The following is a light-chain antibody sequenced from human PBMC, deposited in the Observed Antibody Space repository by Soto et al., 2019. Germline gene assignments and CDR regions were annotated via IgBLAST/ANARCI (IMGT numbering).Light chain of an antibody. CDR3: QHYNGY. CDR1: QSINNW. J-gene: IGKJ2*01. CDR2: GAS. Sequence: DIQMTQSPSTLSASVGDRVTITCRASQSINNWLAWYQLKPGKAPKLLIYGASSLESGVLSRFSGSGSGTEFTLTISSLQPDDFATYYCQHYNGYFGQGTKLELK. V-gene: IGKV1-5*03.